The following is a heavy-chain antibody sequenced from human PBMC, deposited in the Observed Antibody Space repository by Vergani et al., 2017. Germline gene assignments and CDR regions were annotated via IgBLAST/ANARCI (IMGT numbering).Heavy chain of an antibody. CDR1: GYTFTNYA. D-gene: IGHD2-15*01. CDR2: INSNSGNP. J-gene: IGHJ5*02. CDR3: VRTRSVSCTGGSCYSVWFDP. Sequence: QVQLVQSGSEVKKPGASVKVSCRASGYTFTNYALNWVRQAPGQGLEWMGWINSNSGNPTYAQGFKGRFVFSLDSSVSTSYLQINSLQPEDTAVYYCVRTRSVSCTGGSCYSVWFDPWGQGTLVTVSS. V-gene: IGHV7-4-1*02.